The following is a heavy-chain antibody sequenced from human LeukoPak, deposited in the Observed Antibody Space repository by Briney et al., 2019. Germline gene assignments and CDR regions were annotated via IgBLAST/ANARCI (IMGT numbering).Heavy chain of an antibody. CDR1: GFTFSSYS. J-gene: IGHJ4*02. CDR2: ISSSSSTI. V-gene: IGHV3-48*01. Sequence: GGSLRLSCAASGFTFSSYSMNWVRQAPGKGLEWVSYISSSSSTIYYADSVKGRFTISRDNAKNSLYLQMNSLRAEDTAVYYWGGGGGYSSRGGDYWGQGTLVTVSS. D-gene: IGHD5-18*01. CDR3: GGGGGYSSRGGDY.